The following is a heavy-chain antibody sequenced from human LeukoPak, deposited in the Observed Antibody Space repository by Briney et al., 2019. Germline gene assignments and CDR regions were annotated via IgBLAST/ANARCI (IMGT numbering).Heavy chain of an antibody. D-gene: IGHD6-6*01. Sequence: GSSVKVSCKASGGTFSSYAISWVRQAPGQGLEWMGGIIPIFGTANYAQKFQGRVTITADESTSTAYMELSSLRSEDTAVYYCARDGIIAARQGTKDYYMDVWGKGTTVTVSS. CDR3: ARDGIIAARQGTKDYYMDV. CDR1: GGTFSSYA. V-gene: IGHV1-69*01. J-gene: IGHJ6*03. CDR2: IIPIFGTA.